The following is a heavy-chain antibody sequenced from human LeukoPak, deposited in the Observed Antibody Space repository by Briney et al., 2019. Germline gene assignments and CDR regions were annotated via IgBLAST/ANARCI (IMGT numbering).Heavy chain of an antibody. CDR3: ARDPMTPSKYYYMDV. Sequence: SSETLSLTCTVSGGSISSYYWSWIRQPPGKGLEWIGYIYYSGSTNYNPSLKSRVTISVDTSKNQFSLKLSSVTAADTAVYYCARDPMTPSKYYYMDVWGKGTTVTVSS. D-gene: IGHD4-11*01. V-gene: IGHV4-59*01. J-gene: IGHJ6*03. CDR2: IYYSGST. CDR1: GGSISSYY.